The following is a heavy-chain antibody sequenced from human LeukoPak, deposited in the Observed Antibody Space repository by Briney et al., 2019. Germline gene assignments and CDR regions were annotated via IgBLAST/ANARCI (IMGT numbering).Heavy chain of an antibody. Sequence: SETLSLTCTVSGGSISCSYWNWVRQPPGKGLEWIGRISYSGTTNYNPSLKSRVTISSDTSKNQFSLKLTSVTAADTAVYYCARREVEMRASASGNWLGPWGQGTLVTVS. CDR1: GGSISCSY. CDR2: ISYSGTT. V-gene: IGHV4-59*08. J-gene: IGHJ5*02. CDR3: ARREVEMRASASGNWLGP. D-gene: IGHD3-10*01.